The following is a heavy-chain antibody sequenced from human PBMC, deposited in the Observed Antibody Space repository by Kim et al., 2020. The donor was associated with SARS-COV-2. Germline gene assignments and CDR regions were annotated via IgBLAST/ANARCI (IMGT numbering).Heavy chain of an antibody. CDR3: AKDLSTFGGVIAPFDY. Sequence: GGSLRLSCAASGFTFGDYAMHWVRQAPGKGLEWVSGISWNSGSIGYADSVKGRFTISRDNAKNSLYLQMNSLRAEDTALYYCAKDLSTFGGVIAPFDYWGQGTLVTVSS. V-gene: IGHV3-9*01. J-gene: IGHJ4*02. CDR2: ISWNSGSI. D-gene: IGHD3-16*02. CDR1: GFTFGDYA.